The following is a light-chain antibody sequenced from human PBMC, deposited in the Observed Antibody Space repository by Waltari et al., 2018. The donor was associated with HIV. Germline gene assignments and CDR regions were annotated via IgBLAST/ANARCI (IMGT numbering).Light chain of an antibody. V-gene: IGLV2-14*03. Sequence: QSALTQPDSASGSPGQSITISCPGPRTDIGIYEHVPWYQQHPGNAPKLIIYNVNLPPTGVSDRFSGSKSGNTASLTISGLQPEDEADYYCGAYTGSGNLGLFGGGTKLTVL. CDR2: NVN. CDR3: GAYTGSGNLGL. J-gene: IGLJ2*01. CDR1: RTDIGIYEH.